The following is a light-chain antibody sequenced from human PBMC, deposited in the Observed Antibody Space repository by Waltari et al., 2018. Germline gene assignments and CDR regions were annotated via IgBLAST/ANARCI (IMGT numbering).Light chain of an antibody. CDR3: AAWDDNLNGVV. CDR1: RSNIGSQT. V-gene: IGLV1-44*01. Sequence: QSVLTQPPSASGTPGQRVTISCSGSRSNIGSQTVQWLQQFPGRAPKPLIYSSNERSSGVPDRFSASKSGTSASLAISGLQSEDEADYYCAAWDDNLNGVVFGGGTKLTVL. CDR2: SSN. J-gene: IGLJ2*01.